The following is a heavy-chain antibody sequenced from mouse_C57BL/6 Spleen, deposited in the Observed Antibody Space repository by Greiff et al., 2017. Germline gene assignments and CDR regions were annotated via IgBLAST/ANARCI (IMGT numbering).Heavy chain of an antibody. V-gene: IGHV1-53*01. Sequence: QVQLQQPGTELVKPGASVKLSCKASGYTFTSYWMHWVKERPGQGLEWIGNITPSNGGTNYNEKFQSKATLTVDKASSMAYMRLSSLTSEDSAVYYCASKGYGSGYWGQGTLVTVSA. J-gene: IGHJ3*01. CDR2: ITPSNGGT. CDR1: GYTFTSYW. CDR3: ASKGYGSGY. D-gene: IGHD1-1*01.